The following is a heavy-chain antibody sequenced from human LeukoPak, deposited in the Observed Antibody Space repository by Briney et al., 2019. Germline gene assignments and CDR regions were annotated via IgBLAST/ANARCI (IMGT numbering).Heavy chain of an antibody. CDR3: ARVVGAYRCGGGDAFDI. Sequence: MPSETLSLTCTVSGGSISSYYWSWIRQPAGKGLEWIGCVYTSGSTNYNPSLKSRVTMSVDTSKNQFSLKLSSVTAADTAVYYCARVVGAYRCGGGDAFDIWGQGTMVTVSS. J-gene: IGHJ3*02. CDR1: GGSISSYY. CDR2: VYTSGST. V-gene: IGHV4-4*07. D-gene: IGHD1-26*01.